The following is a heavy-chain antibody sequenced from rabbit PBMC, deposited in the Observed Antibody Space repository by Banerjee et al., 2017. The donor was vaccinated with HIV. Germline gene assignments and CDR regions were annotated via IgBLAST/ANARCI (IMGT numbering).Heavy chain of an antibody. J-gene: IGHJ4*01. CDR2: IYTGSSGNT. CDR1: GFSFSSSYW. CDR3: ARDLAGVIGWNFNL. Sequence: QEQLEESGGDLVKPEGSLTLTCTASGFSFSSSYWICWVRQAPGKGLEWIACIYTGSSGNTWYASWAKGRFTISKTSSTTVTLQMTSLTAADTATYFCARDLAGVIGWNFNLWGQGTLVTVS. V-gene: IGHV1S45*01. D-gene: IGHD4-1*01.